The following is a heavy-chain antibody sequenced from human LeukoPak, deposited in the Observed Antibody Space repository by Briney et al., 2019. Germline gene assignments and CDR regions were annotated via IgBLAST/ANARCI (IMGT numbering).Heavy chain of an antibody. Sequence: SETLSLICTLSGGSNNSRGNYWRWIPHPPGKGLEWSGSIYYRGSLYHNPPLKRRLNIPVDIPKTQFSVKLTSVTPANTSVFYCAKLPVSSAYYYMDVWGKGTTVTVSS. CDR1: GGSNNSRGNY. V-gene: IGHV4-39*01. J-gene: IGHJ6*03. CDR3: AKLPVSSAYYYMDV. CDR2: IYYRGSL. D-gene: IGHD6-6*01.